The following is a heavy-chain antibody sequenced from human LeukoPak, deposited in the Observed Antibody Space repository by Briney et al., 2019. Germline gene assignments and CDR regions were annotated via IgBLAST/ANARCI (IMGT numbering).Heavy chain of an antibody. D-gene: IGHD6-19*01. CDR3: ARDGIAVAGTNRYFDY. Sequence: GGSLRLSCAASGFTVSSNYMSWVRQAPGKGLEWVSVIYSGGSTYYADSVKGRFTISRDNPKNTLYLQMNSLRAEDTAVYYCARDGIAVAGTNRYFDYWGQGTLVTVSS. J-gene: IGHJ4*02. CDR1: GFTVSSNY. V-gene: IGHV3-66*02. CDR2: IYSGGST.